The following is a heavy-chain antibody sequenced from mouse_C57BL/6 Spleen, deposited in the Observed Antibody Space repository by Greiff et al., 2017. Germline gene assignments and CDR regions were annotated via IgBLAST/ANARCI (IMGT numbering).Heavy chain of an antibody. D-gene: IGHD2-2*01. J-gene: IGHJ3*01. CDR3: ARRLPPAWFAY. CDR2: ISSGSSTI. Sequence: EVKVEESGGGLVKPGGSLKLSCAASGFTFSDYGMHWVRQAPEKGLEWVAYISSGSSTIYYADTVKGRFTISRDNAKNTLFLQMTSLRSEDTAMYYCARRLPPAWFAYWGQGTLVTVSA. V-gene: IGHV5-17*01. CDR1: GFTFSDYG.